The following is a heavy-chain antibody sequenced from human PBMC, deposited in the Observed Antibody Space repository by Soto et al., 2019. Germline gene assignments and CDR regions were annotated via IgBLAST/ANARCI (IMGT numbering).Heavy chain of an antibody. V-gene: IGHV1-18*01. J-gene: IGHJ6*03. CDR3: ARDRGSYYDFWSGYYTGNYYYYYIDV. CDR2: ISAYNGNT. D-gene: IGHD3-3*01. CDR1: GYTFTSYG. Sequence: ASVKVSCKASGYTFTSYGISWVRQAPGQGLEWMGWISAYNGNTNYAQKLQGRVTMTTDTSTSTAYMELRSLRSDDTAVYYCARDRGSYYDFWSGYYTGNYYYYYIDVWGKGTTVTVSS.